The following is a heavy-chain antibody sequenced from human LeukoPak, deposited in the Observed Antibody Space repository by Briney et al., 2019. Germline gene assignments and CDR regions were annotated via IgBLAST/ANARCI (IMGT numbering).Heavy chain of an antibody. V-gene: IGHV3-7*01. CDR2: IKQDGSEK. J-gene: IGHJ4*02. Sequence: PGGSLRLSCAASGFTFNNYWMTWVRQAPGKGLEWVANIKQDGSEKYYVDSLKGRFTISRDSAKNSLYLHMNSLRAEDTAVYYCARGRRTYYDSSGPFDYWGQGTLVTVSS. CDR1: GFTFNNYW. D-gene: IGHD3-22*01. CDR3: ARGRRTYYDSSGPFDY.